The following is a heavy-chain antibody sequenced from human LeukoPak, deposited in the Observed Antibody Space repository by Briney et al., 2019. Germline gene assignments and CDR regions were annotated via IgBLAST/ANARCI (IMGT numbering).Heavy chain of an antibody. CDR2: FYTSGTT. CDR3: ARSELSCSGGSCPTRYAFDI. D-gene: IGHD2-15*01. V-gene: IGHV4-61*02. J-gene: IGHJ3*02. CDR1: GVSISSDSYY. Sequence: PSETLSLTCTVSGVSISSDSYYWSWIRQPAGKGLEWIGRFYTSGTTNYNPSLKSRVTISVDTSKNQFSLKLRSVTVADTALYYCARSELSCSGGSCPTRYAFDIWGQGTVVTASS.